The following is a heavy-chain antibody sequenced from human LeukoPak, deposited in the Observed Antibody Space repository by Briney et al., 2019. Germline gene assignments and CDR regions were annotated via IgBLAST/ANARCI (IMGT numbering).Heavy chain of an antibody. D-gene: IGHD5-12*01. Sequence: GESLKISCKGSGYSFTSYWIGWVRQMPGKGLEWMGIIYPGDSDTRYSPSFQGQVTISADKSISTAYLQWSSLKASDTAMYYCARFKSSGYALENWFDPWGQGTLVTVSS. CDR1: GYSFTSYW. J-gene: IGHJ5*02. V-gene: IGHV5-51*01. CDR3: ARFKSSGYALENWFDP. CDR2: IYPGDSDT.